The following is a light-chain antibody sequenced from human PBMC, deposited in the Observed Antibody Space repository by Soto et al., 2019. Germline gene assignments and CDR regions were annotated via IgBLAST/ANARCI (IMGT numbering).Light chain of an antibody. J-gene: IGKJ2*01. CDR3: HLYGSSPLYS. CDR1: QTVSSTY. Sequence: EIVLTQSPGTLSLSPGERATLSCRTSQTVSSTYLAWYQQKRGQAPRLLIYGTSNRATGIPARFSGSGSGTDFTLTIIRLEPEDFAVYHCHLYGSSPLYSFAQGTELQIK. CDR2: GTS. V-gene: IGKV3-20*01.